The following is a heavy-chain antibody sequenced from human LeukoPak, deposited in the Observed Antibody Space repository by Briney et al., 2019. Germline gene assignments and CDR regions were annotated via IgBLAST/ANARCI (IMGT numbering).Heavy chain of an antibody. Sequence: PGGSLRLSWAASGFTFSSYSMNWVRQAPGKGLEWVSSISSSSSYIYYADSVKGRFTISRDNAKNSLYLQMNSLRAEDTAVYYCARVNWDAFDIWGQGTMVTVSS. V-gene: IGHV3-21*01. CDR1: GFTFSSYS. CDR3: ARVNWDAFDI. CDR2: ISSSSSYI. D-gene: IGHD1-1*01. J-gene: IGHJ3*02.